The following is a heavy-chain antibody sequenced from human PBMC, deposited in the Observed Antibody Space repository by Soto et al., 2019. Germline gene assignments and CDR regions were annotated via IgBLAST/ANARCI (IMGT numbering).Heavy chain of an antibody. Sequence: SETLSLTCAVYGGSFSGYYWSWIRQPPGKGLEWIGEINHSGSTNYNPSLKSRVTISVDTSKSQFSLKLSSVTAADTAVYYCARSIRYFDWSPQDYWGQGTLVTAPQ. J-gene: IGHJ4*02. CDR2: INHSGST. CDR3: ARSIRYFDWSPQDY. CDR1: GGSFSGYY. V-gene: IGHV4-34*01. D-gene: IGHD3-9*01.